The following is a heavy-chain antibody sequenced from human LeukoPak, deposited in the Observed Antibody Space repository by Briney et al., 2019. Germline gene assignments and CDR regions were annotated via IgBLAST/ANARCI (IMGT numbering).Heavy chain of an antibody. CDR2: INPYSGDT. CDR3: ARDQGSLTRSWYTGY. D-gene: IGHD6-13*01. CDR1: GYTFTGYH. J-gene: IGHJ4*02. Sequence: ASVKVSCKASGYTFTGYHIHWVRQAPAQGLEWMGRINPYSGDTNFAQKFQGRVTMTRDTSITTAYMDLSSLTPDDTAVYFCARDQGSLTRSWYTGYWGQGNQVTVSS. V-gene: IGHV1-2*06.